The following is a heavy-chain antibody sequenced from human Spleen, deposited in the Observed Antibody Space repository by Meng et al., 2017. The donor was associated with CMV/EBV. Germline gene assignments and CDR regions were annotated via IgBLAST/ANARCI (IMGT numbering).Heavy chain of an antibody. V-gene: IGHV4-4*02. CDR2: IYHSGST. D-gene: IGHD2-21*02. CDR3: ARIERRRILKYCGSDCSTTDY. Sequence: QVQLQESGPGLVKPSGTLSLTCAVSGASISSSNLWTWVRQVPGKGLEWIGEIYHSGSTNYNPSPKSRVTISVDKFKNQFSLKLGSVTAADTAVYYCARIERRRILKYCGSDCSTTDYWGQGTLVTVSS. CDR1: GASISSSNL. J-gene: IGHJ4*02.